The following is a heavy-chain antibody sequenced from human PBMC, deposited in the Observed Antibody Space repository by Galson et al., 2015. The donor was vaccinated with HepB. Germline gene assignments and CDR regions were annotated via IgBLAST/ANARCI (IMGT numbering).Heavy chain of an antibody. Sequence: CAISGDSVSSNSAAWNWIRKSPSRGLEWLGRTYYRSKWYNDYAVSAKSRIVINPDTSKNQFSLQLNSVTPEDTAVYYCARGGSYFAVDYWGQGTLVTVSS. CDR2: TYYRSKWYN. V-gene: IGHV6-1*01. CDR3: ARGGSYFAVDY. D-gene: IGHD1-26*01. J-gene: IGHJ4*02. CDR1: GDSVSSNSAA.